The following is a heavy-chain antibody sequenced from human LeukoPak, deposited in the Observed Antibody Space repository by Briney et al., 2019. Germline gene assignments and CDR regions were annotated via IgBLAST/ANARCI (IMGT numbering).Heavy chain of an antibody. CDR1: GGSISSYY. J-gene: IGHJ6*02. CDR2: IYYSGST. Sequence: PSETLSLTCTVSGGSISSYYWSWIRQPPGKGLEWIGYIYYSGSTNYNPSLKSRVTISVDTSKNQFSLKLSSVTAADTAVYYCASTGSPYYYGMDVWGQGTTVTVPS. V-gene: IGHV4-59*08. CDR3: ASTGSPYYYGMDV.